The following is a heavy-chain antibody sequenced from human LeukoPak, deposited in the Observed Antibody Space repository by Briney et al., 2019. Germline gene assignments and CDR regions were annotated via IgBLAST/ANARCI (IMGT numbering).Heavy chain of an antibody. CDR2: IYYSGST. CDR3: ANLAYCGGDCSRGAFDY. CDR1: GGSISSGDYY. Sequence: PSQTLSLTCIVSGGSISSGDYYWSWIRQPPGKGLEWIGYIYYSGSTYYNPSLKSRVTISVDTSKNQFSLKLSSVTAADTAVYYCANLAYCGGDCSRGAFDYWGQGTLVTVSS. V-gene: IGHV4-30-4*01. D-gene: IGHD2-21*02. J-gene: IGHJ4*02.